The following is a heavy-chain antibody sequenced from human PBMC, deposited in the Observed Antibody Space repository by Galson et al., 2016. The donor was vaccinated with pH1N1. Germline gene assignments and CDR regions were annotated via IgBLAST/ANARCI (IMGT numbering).Heavy chain of an antibody. CDR3: ARDHCSGGSCYSGFDP. Sequence: CTVSGGSMTSGHYYWSWIRQLPDKGLEWIGYIYYGGKTYSNPSLKSRLTISVDTSKNQFSLKLNSVTAADTAVYYCARDHCSGGSCYSGFDPWGQGILVTVSS. CDR2: IYYGGKT. J-gene: IGHJ5*02. D-gene: IGHD2-15*01. CDR1: GGSMTSGHYY. V-gene: IGHV4-31*03.